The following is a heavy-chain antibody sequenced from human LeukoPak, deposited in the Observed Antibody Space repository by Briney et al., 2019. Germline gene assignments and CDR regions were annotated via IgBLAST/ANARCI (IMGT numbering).Heavy chain of an antibody. V-gene: IGHV3-53*01. CDR3: ARALRDGYNFGFDY. CDR1: GFTVSSNY. Sequence: GGSLRLSCAASGFTVSSNYMRWVRQAPGEGLERVSVIYSGGSTYYAAPVQGRFTISRPNSTHTLHLHINRPRAEPTAPYYIARALRDGYNFGFDYWGQGTLVTVSS. J-gene: IGHJ4*02. CDR2: IYSGGST. D-gene: IGHD5-24*01.